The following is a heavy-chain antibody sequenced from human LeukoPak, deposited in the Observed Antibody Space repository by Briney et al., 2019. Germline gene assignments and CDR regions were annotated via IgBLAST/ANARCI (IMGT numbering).Heavy chain of an antibody. CDR3: ARDFGGSSWYWVNWFDP. D-gene: IGHD6-13*01. CDR2: IIPIFGTA. V-gene: IGHV1-69*06. Sequence: GASVKVSCKAAGGTFSSYAISWVRQAPGQGLEWMGGIIPIFGTANYAQKFQGRVMITADKSTSTDYMELSSLRSEDTAVYYCARDFGGSSWYWVNWFDPWGQGTLVTVSS. J-gene: IGHJ5*02. CDR1: GGTFSSYA.